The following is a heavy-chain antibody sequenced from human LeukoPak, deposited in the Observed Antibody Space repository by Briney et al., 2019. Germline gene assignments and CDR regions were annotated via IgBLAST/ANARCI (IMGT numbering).Heavy chain of an antibody. V-gene: IGHV3-23*01. Sequence: PGGSLRLSCAASGFTFSSYAMSWVRQAPGKGLEWVSAISGSGGSTYYADSVKGRFTISRDNSKNTLYLQMNSLRAEDTAVYYCAKDRRYCSSTSCYTVDYWGQGTLATVSS. CDR1: GFTFSSYA. CDR3: AKDRRYCSSTSCYTVDY. D-gene: IGHD2-2*02. CDR2: ISGSGGST. J-gene: IGHJ4*02.